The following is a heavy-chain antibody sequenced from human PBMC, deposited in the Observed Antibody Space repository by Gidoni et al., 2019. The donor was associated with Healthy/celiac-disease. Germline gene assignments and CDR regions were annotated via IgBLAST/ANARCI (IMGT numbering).Heavy chain of an antibody. V-gene: IGHV3-73*02. J-gene: IGHJ6*02. Sequence: EVQLVESGGGLVQPGGSLKLSCAASGFTFSVSAMHWVRQASGKGLEWVGRIRSKANSYATAYAASVKGRFTISRDDSKNTAYLQMNSLKTEDTAVYYCTQVPPLYCSSTSCYDNYYGMDVWGQGTTVTVSS. CDR3: TQVPPLYCSSTSCYDNYYGMDV. D-gene: IGHD2-2*01. CDR2: IRSKANSYAT. CDR1: GFTFSVSA.